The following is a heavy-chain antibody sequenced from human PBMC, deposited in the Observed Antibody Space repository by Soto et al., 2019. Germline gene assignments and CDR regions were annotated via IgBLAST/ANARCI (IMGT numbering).Heavy chain of an antibody. J-gene: IGHJ4*02. V-gene: IGHV4-61*01. Sequence: SESLSLTCSVAGGSVSSGIHYWSWIRQSPGNGLEWIGFIYYIGSTNYNLSLKSRVTISVYTSKNQFSLKLSSVTAADTAGYFCARAPLGYRCSNCLRQWGPGT. CDR2: IYYIGST. CDR3: ARAPLGYRCSNCLRQ. CDR1: GGSVSSGIHY. D-gene: IGHD5-18*01.